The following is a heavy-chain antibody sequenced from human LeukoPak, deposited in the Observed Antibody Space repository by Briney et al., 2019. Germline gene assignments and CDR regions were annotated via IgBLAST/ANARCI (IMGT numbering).Heavy chain of an antibody. Sequence: SETLSLTCTVSGGSINSSSYYWGWIRQPPGKGLEWIGSIFYSGNTYDNPSLKSRVTISVDTSKNQFSLKLSSVTAADTAVYYCARHRFGGYIDYWGQGTLVTVSS. J-gene: IGHJ4*02. CDR2: IFYSGNT. CDR1: GGSINSSSYY. D-gene: IGHD3-10*01. CDR3: ARHRFGGYIDY. V-gene: IGHV4-39*01.